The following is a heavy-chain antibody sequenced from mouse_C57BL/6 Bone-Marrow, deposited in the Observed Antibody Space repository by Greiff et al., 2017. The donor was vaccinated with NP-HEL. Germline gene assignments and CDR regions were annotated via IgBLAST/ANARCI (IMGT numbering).Heavy chain of an antibody. CDR3: ARRGYYGRFDY. CDR1: GFTFSSYG. J-gene: IGHJ2*01. V-gene: IGHV5-6*01. Sequence: EVQLKESGGDLVKPGGSLKLSCAASGFTFSSYGMSWVRQTPDKRLEWVATISSGGSYTYYPDSVKGRFTISRDNAKNTLYLQMSSLKSEDTAMYYCARRGYYGRFDYWGQGTTLTVSS. D-gene: IGHD1-1*01. CDR2: ISSGGSYT.